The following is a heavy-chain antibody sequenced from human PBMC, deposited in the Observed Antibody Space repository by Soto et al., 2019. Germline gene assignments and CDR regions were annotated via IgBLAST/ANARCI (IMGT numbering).Heavy chain of an antibody. Sequence: SETLSLTCTVSGGSISSGGYYWSWIRQHPGKGLEWIGYIYYSGSTYYNPSLKSRVTISVDTSKNQFSLKLSSVTAADTAVYYCARDRYYYDSSGYYRSTFAYWGQGTLVTVSS. J-gene: IGHJ4*02. CDR3: ARDRYYYDSSGYYRSTFAY. CDR2: IYYSGST. D-gene: IGHD3-22*01. V-gene: IGHV4-31*03. CDR1: GGSISSGGYY.